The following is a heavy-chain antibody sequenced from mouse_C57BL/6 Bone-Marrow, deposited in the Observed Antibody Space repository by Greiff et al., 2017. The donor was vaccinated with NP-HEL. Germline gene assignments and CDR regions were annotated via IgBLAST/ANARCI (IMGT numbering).Heavy chain of an antibody. Sequence: EVQLVESGGGLVKPGGSLKLSCAASGFTFSSYAMSWVRQTPEKRLEWVATISDGGSYTYYPDNVKGRFTISRDNAKNNLYLQMSHLKSEDTAMYYCARTKLGYAMDYWGQGTSVTVSS. CDR2: ISDGGSYT. CDR3: ARTKLGYAMDY. J-gene: IGHJ4*01. V-gene: IGHV5-4*01. D-gene: IGHD1-3*01. CDR1: GFTFSSYA.